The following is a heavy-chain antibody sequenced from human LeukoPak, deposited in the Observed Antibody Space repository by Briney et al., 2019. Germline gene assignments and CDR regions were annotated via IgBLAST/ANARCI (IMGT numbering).Heavy chain of an antibody. CDR3: ANDHANTPVVTN. Sequence: QSGGSLRLSCAASGFTFSDYAMSWVRQAPGKGLEWLSVISGGSSGSTYYADSVTGRFTVSRDNSKNTVDLQMNNLRVDDTAIYYCANDHANTPVVTNWGQGILVSVPS. J-gene: IGHJ4*02. CDR1: GFTFSDYA. D-gene: IGHD2-21*02. V-gene: IGHV3-23*01. CDR2: ISGGSSGST.